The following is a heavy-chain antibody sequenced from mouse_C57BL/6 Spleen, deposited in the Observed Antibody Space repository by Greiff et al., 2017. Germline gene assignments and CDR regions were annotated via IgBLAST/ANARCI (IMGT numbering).Heavy chain of an antibody. CDR3: ARERDGPV. D-gene: IGHD2-3*01. V-gene: IGHV5-4*01. Sequence: EVKLVESGGGLVKPGGSLKLSCAASGFTFSSYAMSWVRQTPEKRLEWVATISDGGSYTYYPDNVKGRFTISRDNAKNNLYLQMSHLKSEDTAMYYCARERDGPVWGTGTTVTVSS. CDR1: GFTFSSYA. J-gene: IGHJ1*03. CDR2: ISDGGSYT.